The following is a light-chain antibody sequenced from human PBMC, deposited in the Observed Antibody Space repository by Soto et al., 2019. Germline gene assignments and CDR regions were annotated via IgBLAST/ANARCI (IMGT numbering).Light chain of an antibody. CDR2: SNN. V-gene: IGLV1-44*01. CDR3: AAWDDSLNGSYV. CDR1: RSNIGSNT. Sequence: QSVLTQPPSTSGTPGQRVTISCSGSRSNIGSNTVTWYQQLPGTAPKLLIYSNNQRPSGVPDRFSGSKSDTSASLAISGLQYEDEADYYCAAWDDSLNGSYVFGTGTNVTVL. J-gene: IGLJ1*01.